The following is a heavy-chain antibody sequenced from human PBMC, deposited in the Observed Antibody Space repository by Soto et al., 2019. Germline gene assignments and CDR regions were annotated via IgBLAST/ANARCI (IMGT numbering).Heavy chain of an antibody. CDR1: GYTFTSYD. CDR2: MNPNRGNT. J-gene: IGHJ6*02. CDR3: ARDQTNYGMDV. Sequence: QVQLVQSGAEVKKPGASVKVSCKASGYTFTSYDMNWVRQATGQGLEWMGWMNPNRGNTVYAQKFQGRVTMTRNTSISTAYMELSSLRSQDTAVYYCARDQTNYGMDVWGQGTTVTVSS. V-gene: IGHV1-8*01.